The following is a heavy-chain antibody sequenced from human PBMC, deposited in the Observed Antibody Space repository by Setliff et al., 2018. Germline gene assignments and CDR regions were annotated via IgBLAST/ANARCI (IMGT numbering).Heavy chain of an antibody. CDR1: GYTFTDYY. CDR3: ARVKVIVGATPRTYYMDV. CDR2: INAGNGNT. Sequence: ASVKVSCKASGYTFTDYYMHWVRQAPGQSLEWMGWINAGNGNTKYSQKFQGRVTITRDTSASTAYMELSSLRSEDTAVYYCARVKVIVGATPRTYYMDVWGKGTTVTVSS. J-gene: IGHJ6*03. V-gene: IGHV1-3*01. D-gene: IGHD1-26*01.